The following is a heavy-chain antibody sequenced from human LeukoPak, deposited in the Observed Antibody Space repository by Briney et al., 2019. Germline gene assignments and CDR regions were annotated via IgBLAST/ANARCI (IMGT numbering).Heavy chain of an antibody. CDR2: ISSSSSTI. CDR1: GFTFSSHS. Sequence: EGPLRHSCATSGFTFSSHSMNWVRQAPGKGLEWVSYISSSSSTIYYADSVKGRFTISRDNAKNSLYLQMNSLRAEDTAVYYCAREKFLEWYAVAGTFGYFDYWGQGTLVTVSS. CDR3: AREKFLEWYAVAGTFGYFDY. V-gene: IGHV3-48*04. D-gene: IGHD6-19*01. J-gene: IGHJ4*02.